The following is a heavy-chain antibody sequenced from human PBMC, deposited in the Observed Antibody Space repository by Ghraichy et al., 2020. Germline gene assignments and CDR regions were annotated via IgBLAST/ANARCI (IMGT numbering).Heavy chain of an antibody. V-gene: IGHV4-59*08. CDR1: GASTSLNY. D-gene: IGHD3-16*01. J-gene: IGHJ4*02. Sequence: SETLSLTCSVSGASTSLNYWSWIRQPPGKGLDWIGYVYNSGSTNYNPSLKSRVTISMDTSKKHFSLKLHSVTAADTAVYYCARLRDTYYYVLDFWGQGSPVTVSS. CDR2: VYNSGST. CDR3: ARLRDTYYYVLDF.